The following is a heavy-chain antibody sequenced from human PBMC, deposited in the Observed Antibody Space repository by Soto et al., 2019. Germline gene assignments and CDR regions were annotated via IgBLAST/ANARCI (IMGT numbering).Heavy chain of an antibody. CDR3: ANSPTSSGDPDYFDY. J-gene: IGHJ4*01. CDR1: GGAISSYY. CDR2: IYSSGST. V-gene: IGHV4-59*01. D-gene: IGHD4-17*01. Sequence: SEALSLTCTVSGGAISSYYWSWIRQPPGKGLEWIGYIYSSGSTNYNPSLKSRVTISVDTSKNQFSLKLSSVTAADTAVYYCANSPTSSGDPDYFDYWGHGTLVTVSS.